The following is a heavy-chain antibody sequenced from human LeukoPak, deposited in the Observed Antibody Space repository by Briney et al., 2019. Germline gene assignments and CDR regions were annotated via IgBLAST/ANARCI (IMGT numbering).Heavy chain of an antibody. D-gene: IGHD3-22*01. CDR3: ARHVGSGSYFDY. CDR1: GGSISGSSYY. CDR2: IYYSGSS. Sequence: SETLSLTCTVSGGSISGSSYYWVWIRQPPGKGLEWIGSIYYSGSSYYNPSLKSRVIISVDTSKNQFSLKLSSVTAADTAVYYCARHVGSGSYFDYWGQGTLVTVSS. V-gene: IGHV4-39*01. J-gene: IGHJ4*02.